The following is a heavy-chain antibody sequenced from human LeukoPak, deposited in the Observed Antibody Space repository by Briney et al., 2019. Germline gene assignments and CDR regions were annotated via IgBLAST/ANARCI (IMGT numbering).Heavy chain of an antibody. CDR2: ISSSSSYI. CDR1: GFTFSSYS. V-gene: IGHV3-21*01. D-gene: IGHD2-15*01. CDR3: ARSRGYCSGGSCSDNWFDP. Sequence: GGSLRLSCAASGFTFSSYSMNWVRQAPGKGLEWVSPISSSSSYIYYADSVKGRFTISRDNAKNSLYLQMNSLRAEDTAVYYCARSRGYCSGGSCSDNWFDPWGQGTLVTVSS. J-gene: IGHJ5*02.